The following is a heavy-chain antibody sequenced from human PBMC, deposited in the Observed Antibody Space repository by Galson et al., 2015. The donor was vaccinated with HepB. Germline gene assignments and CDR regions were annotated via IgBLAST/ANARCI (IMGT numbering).Heavy chain of an antibody. D-gene: IGHD2-15*01. CDR1: GFTFSSYS. V-gene: IGHV3-48*02. Sequence: SLRLSCAASGFTFSSYSMNWVRQAPGKGLEWVSYISSSSSTIYYADSVKGRFTISRDNAKNSLYLQMNSLRDEDTAVYYCASCFRYCSGGSCYPNWFDPWGQGTLVTVSS. CDR3: ASCFRYCSGGSCYPNWFDP. CDR2: ISSSSSTI. J-gene: IGHJ5*02.